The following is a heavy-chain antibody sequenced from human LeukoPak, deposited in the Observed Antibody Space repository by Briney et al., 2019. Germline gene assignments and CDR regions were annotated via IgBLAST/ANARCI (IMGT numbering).Heavy chain of an antibody. CDR1: GFTFSSDA. J-gene: IGHJ4*02. CDR2: ISYDGSNK. V-gene: IGHV3-30*18. CDR3: AKIVGATDY. D-gene: IGHD1-26*01. Sequence: GRSLRLSCAASGFTFSSDAMHWVRQAPGKGLGWGAVISYDGSNKYYADSVKGRFTISRDNSSNTLYLQMNSRRAEDTAVYYCAKIVGATDYWGQGTLVTVSS.